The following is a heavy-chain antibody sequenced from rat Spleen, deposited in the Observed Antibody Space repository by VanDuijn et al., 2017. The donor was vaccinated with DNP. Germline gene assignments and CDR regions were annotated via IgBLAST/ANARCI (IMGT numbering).Heavy chain of an antibody. Sequence: EVQLQESGPGLVKPSQSLSLTCSVTDYSITSNYWAWIRKFPGNKMEWMGYINYSGSTGYNPSLKSRISITRDTSKNQFFLQLNSVTTEDTATHYCARENGGYDYWGQGIMVTVSS. CDR1: DYSITSNY. V-gene: IGHV3-1*01. J-gene: IGHJ2*01. D-gene: IGHD1-11*01. CDR2: INYSGST. CDR3: ARENGGYDY.